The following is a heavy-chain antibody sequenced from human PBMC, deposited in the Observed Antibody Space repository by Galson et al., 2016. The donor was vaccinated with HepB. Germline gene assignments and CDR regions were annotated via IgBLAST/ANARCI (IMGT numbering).Heavy chain of an antibody. J-gene: IGHJ4*02. V-gene: IGHV3-13*01. CDR2: IETAGDT. D-gene: IGHD1-1*01. Sequence: SLRLSCAASGFTFSIHDMHWVRQAPGKGLEWVSAIETAGDTYYADSVKGRFTISRENAKNSLYLQMNSLRAGDTAVYYCARAQWNPARRAAYFDHWGQGIMVTVSS. CDR1: GFTFSIHD. CDR3: ARAQWNPARRAAYFDH.